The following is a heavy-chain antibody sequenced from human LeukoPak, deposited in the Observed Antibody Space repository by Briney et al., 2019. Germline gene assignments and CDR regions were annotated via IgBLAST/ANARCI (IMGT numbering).Heavy chain of an antibody. V-gene: IGHV1-2*02. CDR2: INPNSGGT. CDR3: ARDHSLVVVDNWFDP. D-gene: IGHD2-15*01. CDR1: GYTFTGYY. Sequence: GASVKVSCKASGYTFTGYYMHWVRQAPGQGLEWMGWINPNSGGTNYAQKFQGRVTMTRDTSISTAYMELSSLRSEDTAVYYCARDHSLVVVDNWFDPWGQGTLVTVSS. J-gene: IGHJ5*02.